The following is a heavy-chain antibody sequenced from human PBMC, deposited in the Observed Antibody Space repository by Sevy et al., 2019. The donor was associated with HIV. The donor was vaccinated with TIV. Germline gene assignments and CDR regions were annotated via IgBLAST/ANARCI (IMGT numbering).Heavy chain of an antibody. CDR3: ARAKREASFDGSTSSDAFDI. CDR1: GFTFSRSS. V-gene: IGHV3-21*01. Sequence: GGSVRLSCAGSGFTFSRSSMNWVRQAPGKGLEWVSSISSSSNYIYYADSVKGRFTISRDNAKNALLLLMKSLRADGTAVYYCARAKREASFDGSTSSDAFDIWGQGILVSVS. CDR2: ISSSSNYI. D-gene: IGHD3-22*01. J-gene: IGHJ3*02.